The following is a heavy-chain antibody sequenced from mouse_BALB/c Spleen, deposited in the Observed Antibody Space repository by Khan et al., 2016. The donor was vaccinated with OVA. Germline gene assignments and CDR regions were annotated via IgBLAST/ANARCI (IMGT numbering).Heavy chain of an antibody. D-gene: IGHD1-1*01. Sequence: QVQLQQSGAELAKPGASVKMSCKASGYNFITYWILWVKQRPGQGLEWIGYINPSTGYTEYNQNFKDKATLTADKSSSTAYRQLSSLNSEGSAVYDCARRGLRWDFDYWGQGTTLTVSS. CDR3: ARRGLRWDFDY. V-gene: IGHV1-7*01. CDR1: GYNFITYW. J-gene: IGHJ2*01. CDR2: INPSTGYT.